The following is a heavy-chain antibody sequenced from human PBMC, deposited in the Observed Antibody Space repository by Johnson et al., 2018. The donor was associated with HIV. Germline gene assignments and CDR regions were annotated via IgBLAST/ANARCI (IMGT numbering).Heavy chain of an antibody. CDR1: GFTFSSYD. J-gene: IGHJ3*02. V-gene: IGHV3-13*01. Sequence: VQLVESGGGLVQPGGSLRLSCAASGFTFSSYDMHWVRQATGKGLEWVSAIGTAGDTYYPGSVKGRFTISRANAKNSLYLQMNSLRAGDTAVYYCAREDHYYDAFDIWGQGTMVTVSS. CDR3: AREDHYYDAFDI. CDR2: IGTAGDT. D-gene: IGHD3-10*01.